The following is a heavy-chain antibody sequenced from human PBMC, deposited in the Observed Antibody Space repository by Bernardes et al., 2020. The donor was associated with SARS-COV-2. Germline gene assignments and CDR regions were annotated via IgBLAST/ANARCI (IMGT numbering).Heavy chain of an antibody. CDR1: GFTFGSYG. CDR2: IRYDGANK. CDR3: ATETCVDDDCYVDY. D-gene: IGHD2-21*02. J-gene: IGHJ4*02. V-gene: IGHV3-30*02. Sequence: GSLILSCAASGFTFGSYGMLWVRQAPGKGLEWVAFIRYDGANKYYADSVKGRFTISRDNSKNTLYLQMNSLRAEDTAVYHCATETCVDDDCYVDYWGQGTLVTVSS.